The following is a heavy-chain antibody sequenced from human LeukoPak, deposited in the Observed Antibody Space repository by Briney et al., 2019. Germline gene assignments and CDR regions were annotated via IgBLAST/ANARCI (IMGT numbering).Heavy chain of an antibody. J-gene: IGHJ3*02. Sequence: GGSLRLSCAASGFTFRNYLMNWDRQAPGKGLEWVSFISSTGGTIYYADSVKGRFTVSRDNGKNSLLLQMNSLRAEDTAVYYCARPVNYYDSSGLAFDIWGQGTMVTVSS. D-gene: IGHD3-22*01. CDR2: ISSTGGTI. CDR3: ARPVNYYDSSGLAFDI. CDR1: GFTFRNYL. V-gene: IGHV3-48*01.